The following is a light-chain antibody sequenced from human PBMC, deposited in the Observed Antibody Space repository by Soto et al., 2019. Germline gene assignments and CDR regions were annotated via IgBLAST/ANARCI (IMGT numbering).Light chain of an antibody. V-gene: IGKV1-9*01. CDR3: QQLNNFVFT. Sequence: IQLTQSPASLSASVGDIVTMTCRASQGLNSYLAWYQQKPGEAPKRLSYATSNLQSGVPSRFSGSGSGTDFTLTISSLQPEDFATYYCQQLNNFVFTFGPGTKVDIK. J-gene: IGKJ3*01. CDR1: QGLNSY. CDR2: ATS.